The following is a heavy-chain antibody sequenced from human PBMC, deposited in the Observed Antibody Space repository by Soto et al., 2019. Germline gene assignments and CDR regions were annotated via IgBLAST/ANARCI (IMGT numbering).Heavy chain of an antibody. CDR2: MFYSGNT. J-gene: IGHJ4*02. CDR3: VSPEGYYDSSGYTLDY. V-gene: IGHV4-39*01. D-gene: IGHD3-22*01. Sequence: SETLSLTCTVSGDSISSSTYYWGWIRQPPGKGLEWIGSMFYSGNTYYNPSLKSRVTMPIDTSKNQFSLKLNSVTAADTAVYYCVSPEGYYDSSGYTLDYWGQGTLVTVSS. CDR1: GDSISSSTYY.